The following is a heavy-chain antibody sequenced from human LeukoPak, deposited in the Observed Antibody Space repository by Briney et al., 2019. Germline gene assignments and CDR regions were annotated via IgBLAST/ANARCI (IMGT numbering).Heavy chain of an antibody. CDR3: ARDSGIVGATDDAFDI. V-gene: IGHV1-2*02. D-gene: IGHD1-26*01. CDR2: INPNSGGT. Sequence: GASVKVSCKASGYTFTGYYMHWVRQAPGQGLEWMGWINPNSGGTNYAQKFQGRVTMTRDTSISTAYMELSRLRSDDTAVYYCARDSGIVGATDDAFDIWGQGTIVTVSS. J-gene: IGHJ3*02. CDR1: GYTFTGYY.